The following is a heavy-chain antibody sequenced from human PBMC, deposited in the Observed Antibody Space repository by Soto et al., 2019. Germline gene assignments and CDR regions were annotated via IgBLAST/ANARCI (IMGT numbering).Heavy chain of an antibody. CDR3: AKDEPGSILH. J-gene: IGHJ4*02. Sequence: EVQLVESGGGLVQPGGSLRLSCAASGFNFDSNIMHWVRQAPGKGLVYVSGITWDSGTRGYADSVKGRFTVSRDNSKDSLYLQINSLRVEDTALYYCAKDEPGSILHWGQGALVTVSS. D-gene: IGHD3-3*02. CDR1: GFNFDSNI. CDR2: ITWDSGTR. V-gene: IGHV3-9*01.